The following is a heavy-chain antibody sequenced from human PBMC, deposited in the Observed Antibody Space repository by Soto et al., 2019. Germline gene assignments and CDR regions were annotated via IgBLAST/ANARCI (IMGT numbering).Heavy chain of an antibody. CDR1: GASISTINW. D-gene: IGHD6-13*01. J-gene: IGHJ1*01. CDR3: ARGGSSNWLRIFHQ. CDR2: IYHDGST. V-gene: IGHV4-4*02. Sequence: SETLSLTCAVSGASISTINWWSWVRQPPGMGLEWIGEIYHDGSTNYNPSLKSRIYISLDKSKNEFSLKLSSVTAADTAVYFCARGGSSNWLRIFHQWGQGTLVTVSS.